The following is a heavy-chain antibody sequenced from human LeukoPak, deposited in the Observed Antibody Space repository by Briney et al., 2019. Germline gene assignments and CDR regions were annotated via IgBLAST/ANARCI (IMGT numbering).Heavy chain of an antibody. CDR3: AKDGSWGDYYFYFYMDV. J-gene: IGHJ6*03. V-gene: IGHV3-23*01. D-gene: IGHD3-16*01. CDR1: GSGFTFGNFG. CDR2: ISGSGYYT. Sequence: GGTLRLSCEASGSGFTFGNFGMSWVRQAPGKGLEWLSGISGSGYYTYYADSVKGRFTISRDNSKNTLYIQMNSLRAEDTAVYYCAKDGSWGDYYFYFYMDVWGKGTTVTVSS.